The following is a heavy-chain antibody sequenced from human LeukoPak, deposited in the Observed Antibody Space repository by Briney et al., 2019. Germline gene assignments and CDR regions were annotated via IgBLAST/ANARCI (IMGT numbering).Heavy chain of an antibody. CDR3: ASDGSGSYPPFDY. V-gene: IGHV3-33*01. Sequence: PGRSLRLSCAASGFTFSSYGMHWVRQAPGKGLEWVAVIWYDGSNKYYADSVKGRSTISRDNSKNTLYLQMNSLRAEDTAVYYCASDGSGSYPPFDYWGQGTLVTVSS. J-gene: IGHJ4*02. CDR2: IWYDGSNK. D-gene: IGHD3-10*01. CDR1: GFTFSSYG.